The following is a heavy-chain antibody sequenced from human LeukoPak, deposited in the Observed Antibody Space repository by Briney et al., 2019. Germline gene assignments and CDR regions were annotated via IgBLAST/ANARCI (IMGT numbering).Heavy chain of an antibody. CDR2: ISSSSNTI. V-gene: IGHV3-48*01. CDR1: GFTFSSYS. D-gene: IGHD4-23*01. Sequence: GGSLRLSCAASGFTFSSYSMNWVRQAPGKGLEWVSYISSSSNTIYYADSVKGRFTISRDNAKNSLYLQMNSLRAEDTAVYYCARDNPLYGGNPFDYWGQGTLVTVSS. CDR3: ARDNPLYGGNPFDY. J-gene: IGHJ4*02.